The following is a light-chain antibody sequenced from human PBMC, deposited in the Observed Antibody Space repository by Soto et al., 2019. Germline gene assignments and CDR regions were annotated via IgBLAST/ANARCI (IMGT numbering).Light chain of an antibody. CDR1: QSVSSCY. J-gene: IGKJ4*01. CDR2: GAS. CDR3: HQYDNSPRT. V-gene: IGKV3-20*01. Sequence: DIVLTQSPGTLSLSPGERATLSCRASQSVSSCYFAWYQQKPGQAPRHLIVGASSRATGIPDRFSGGGSGTDFTLNISRLEPEDLALYYCHQYDNSPRTFGGGAQLESK.